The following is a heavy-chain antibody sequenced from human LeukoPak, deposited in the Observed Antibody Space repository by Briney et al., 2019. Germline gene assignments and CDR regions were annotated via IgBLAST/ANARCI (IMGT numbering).Heavy chain of an antibody. Sequence: GGSLRLSCAASGFTFSSYAMSWVRQAPGKGLEWVSAISGSGGSTYYADSVEGRFTISRDNSKNTLYLQMNSLRAEDTAIYYCAKESSLLRGPTVIYYFDFWGQGTLVTVSS. D-gene: IGHD3-10*01. CDR3: AKESSLLRGPTVIYYFDF. CDR2: ISGSGGST. J-gene: IGHJ4*02. V-gene: IGHV3-23*01. CDR1: GFTFSSYA.